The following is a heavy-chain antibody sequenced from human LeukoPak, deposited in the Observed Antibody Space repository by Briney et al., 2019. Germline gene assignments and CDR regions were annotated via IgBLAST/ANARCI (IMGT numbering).Heavy chain of an antibody. V-gene: IGHV7-4-1*02. CDR2: INTNTGNP. J-gene: IGHJ6*03. Sequence: ASVKVSCKASGYTFTSYAMNWVRQAPGQGLEWMGWINTNTGNPTYAQGFTGRFVFSLDTSVSTAYLQISSLKAEDTAVYYCARASTYYYGSGSPPYYYYYMDVWGKGTTVTVSS. D-gene: IGHD3-10*01. CDR1: GYTFTSYA. CDR3: ARASTYYYGSGSPPYYYYYMDV.